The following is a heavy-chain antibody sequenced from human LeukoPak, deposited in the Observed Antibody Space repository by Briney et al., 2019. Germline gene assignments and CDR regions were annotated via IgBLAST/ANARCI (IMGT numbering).Heavy chain of an antibody. CDR2: IYYSGST. Sequence: SETLSLTCTVSGGSISSYYWSWIRQPPGKGLEWIGYIYYSGSTNYNPSLKSQVTISVDTSKNQFSLKLSSVTAADTAVYYCARMDTHGSRYYYYGMDVWGQGTTVTVSS. V-gene: IGHV4-59*01. CDR3: ARMDTHGSRYYYYGMDV. D-gene: IGHD5-18*01. J-gene: IGHJ6*02. CDR1: GGSISSYY.